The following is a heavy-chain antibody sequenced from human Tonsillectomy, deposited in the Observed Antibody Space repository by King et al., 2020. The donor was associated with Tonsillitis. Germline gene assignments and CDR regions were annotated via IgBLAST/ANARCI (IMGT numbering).Heavy chain of an antibody. Sequence: VQLVESGGGLVQPGGSLRLSCAASGFTFSGYAMSWVRQAPGKGLNWVSAISGSGGSTCYADSVKGRFTISRDNSKNTLYLQMNSLRAEDTALYYCASQLGEMTSSHFDYWGQGTLVTVSS. CDR1: GFTFSGYA. V-gene: IGHV3-23*04. CDR2: ISGSGGST. D-gene: IGHD3-10*01. J-gene: IGHJ4*02. CDR3: ASQLGEMTSSHFDY.